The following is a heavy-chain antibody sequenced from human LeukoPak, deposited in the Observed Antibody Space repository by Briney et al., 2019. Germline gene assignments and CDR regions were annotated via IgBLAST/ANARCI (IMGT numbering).Heavy chain of an antibody. J-gene: IGHJ4*02. CDR2: IIPIFGTA. CDR1: GGTFSSYA. D-gene: IGHD3-22*01. Sequence: SVKVSCKASGGTFSSYAISWVRQAPGQGLEWMGGIIPIFGTANYAQKFQGRVTITADESTSTAYMELSSLRSEDTAVYYCATVSGYDSSGYYLYYFDYWGQGTLVTVSS. V-gene: IGHV1-69*13. CDR3: ATVSGYDSSGYYLYYFDY.